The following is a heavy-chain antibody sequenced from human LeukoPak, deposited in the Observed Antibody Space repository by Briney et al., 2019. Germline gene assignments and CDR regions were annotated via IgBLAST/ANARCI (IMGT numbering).Heavy chain of an antibody. CDR1: GSTLTKIS. V-gene: IGHV1-24*01. J-gene: IGHJ4*02. D-gene: IGHD2-8*01. CDR2: FGPHVGET. CDR3: ATGAMVYEY. Sequence: GASVKVSCQVSGSTLTKISIDWVRQAPGKGLACMGTFGPHVGETIHAQKLQGRLKMTADTSTDTADMEMISLQSEDTAVYYCATGAMVYEYGGQGPLVTVSS.